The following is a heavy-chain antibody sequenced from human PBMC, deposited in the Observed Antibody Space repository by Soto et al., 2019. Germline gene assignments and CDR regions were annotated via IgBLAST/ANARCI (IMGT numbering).Heavy chain of an antibody. J-gene: IGHJ6*02. D-gene: IGHD2-21*01. Sequence: GGSLRLSCAASGFTVSSNYMSWVRQAPGKGLEWVSVIYSGGSTYYADSVKGRFTISRDNSKNTLYLQMNSLRAEDTAVYYCARDVVDCPSSNGPLCNGMDVWGQGTTVTVSS. CDR2: IYSGGST. CDR3: ARDVVDCPSSNGPLCNGMDV. CDR1: GFTVSSNY. V-gene: IGHV3-53*01.